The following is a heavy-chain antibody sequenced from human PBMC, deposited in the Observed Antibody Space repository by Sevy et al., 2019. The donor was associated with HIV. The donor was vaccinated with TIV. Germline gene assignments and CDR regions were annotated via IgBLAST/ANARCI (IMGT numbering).Heavy chain of an antibody. CDR3: ARVLYYDFWSGYYSMGFDY. CDR1: GFTFSSYW. J-gene: IGHJ4*02. CDR2: IKQDGSEK. D-gene: IGHD3-3*01. Sequence: GGSLRLSCAASGFTFSSYWMSWVRQAPGKGLEWVANIKQDGSEKYYVDSVKGRFTISRDNAKNSLYRQMTSLRAADTAVYYCARVLYYDFWSGYYSMGFDYWGQGTLVTVSS. V-gene: IGHV3-7*01.